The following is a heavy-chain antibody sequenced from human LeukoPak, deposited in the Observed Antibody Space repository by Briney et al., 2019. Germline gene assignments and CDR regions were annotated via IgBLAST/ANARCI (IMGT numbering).Heavy chain of an antibody. CDR2: IYTSGST. CDR3: ARTTMVRGTYYMDV. Sequence: SETLSLTCTVSGGSISSGSYYWSWIRQPAGKGLEWIGRIYTSGSTNYNPSLKSRVTISVDTSKNQFSLKLSSVTAADTAVYYCARTTMVRGTYYMDVWGKGTTVTISS. CDR1: GGSISSGSYY. V-gene: IGHV4-61*02. D-gene: IGHD3-10*01. J-gene: IGHJ6*03.